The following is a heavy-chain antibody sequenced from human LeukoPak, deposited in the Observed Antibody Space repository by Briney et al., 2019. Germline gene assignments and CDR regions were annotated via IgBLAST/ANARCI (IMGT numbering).Heavy chain of an antibody. V-gene: IGHV5-51*01. CDR2: IYPGDSNT. Sequence: GESLKISCKGSGYRFSAYWIGWVRQMPGKGLEWMGIIYPGDSNTRYSPSFQGQVTISADKSTSTAYLQWSSLKASDTAVYNCASSINLPAMDVWGQGTTVTVSS. CDR1: GYRFSAYW. CDR3: ASSINLPAMDV. J-gene: IGHJ6*02.